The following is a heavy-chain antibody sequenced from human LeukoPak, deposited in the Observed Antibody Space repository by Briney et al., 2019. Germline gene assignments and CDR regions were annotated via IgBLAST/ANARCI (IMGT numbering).Heavy chain of an antibody. CDR1: GYTFTGYY. V-gene: IGHV1-2*02. D-gene: IGHD4-23*01. J-gene: IGHJ4*02. CDR3: ARGPIPYGVNPGSLNY. CDR2: INPNSGGT. Sequence: ASVKVSCKASGYTFTGYYMHWVRQAPGQGLEWMGWINPNSGGTNYAQKFQGRVTMTRDTSISTAYMELSSLGSDDTAVYYCARGPIPYGVNPGSLNYWGQGALVTVSS.